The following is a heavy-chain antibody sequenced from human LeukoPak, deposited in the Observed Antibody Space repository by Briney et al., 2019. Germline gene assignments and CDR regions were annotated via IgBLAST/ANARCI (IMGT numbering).Heavy chain of an antibody. D-gene: IGHD1-26*01. CDR2: INPNSGGT. CDR1: GYTFSGYY. Sequence: ASVKVSCKASGYTFSGYYMHWVRQAPGQGLEWMGWINPNSGGTKYAQKFQGRVTMTRDTSISTAYTELSRLRSDDTAVYYCARVATDMEVGATLGYWFDPWGQGTLVTVSS. V-gene: IGHV1-2*02. J-gene: IGHJ5*02. CDR3: ARVATDMEVGATLGYWFDP.